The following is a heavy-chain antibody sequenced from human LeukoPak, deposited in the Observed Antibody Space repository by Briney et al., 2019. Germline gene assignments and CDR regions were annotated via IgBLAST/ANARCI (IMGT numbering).Heavy chain of an antibody. CDR2: ISYDGSNK. J-gene: IGHJ3*02. CDR1: GFTFSSYS. Sequence: GGSLRLSCVASGFTFSSYSMHWVRQAPGKGLEWVAVISYDGSNKYYTESVKGRFTISRDNSKNTLYLQMNSLTAEDTAVYYCARVGVVPAAIPDGFDIWGQGTMVTVSS. V-gene: IGHV3-30*14. CDR3: ARVGVVPAAIPDGFDI. D-gene: IGHD2-2*01.